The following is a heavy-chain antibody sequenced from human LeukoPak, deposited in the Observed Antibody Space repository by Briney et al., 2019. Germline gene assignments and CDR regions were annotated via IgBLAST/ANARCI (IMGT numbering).Heavy chain of an antibody. CDR3: RRETLTSSS. CDR1: GFTFSSYA. J-gene: IGHJ5*02. D-gene: IGHD5-24*01. CDR2: ISGSGGST. Sequence: GGSLRLSCAASGFTFSSYAMSWVRQAPGKGLEWVSAISGSGGSTYYADSVKGRFTISRDNSKDTLYLQMRNLKTEDTAIYYCRRETLTSSSWGQGTLVTVSS. V-gene: IGHV3-23*01.